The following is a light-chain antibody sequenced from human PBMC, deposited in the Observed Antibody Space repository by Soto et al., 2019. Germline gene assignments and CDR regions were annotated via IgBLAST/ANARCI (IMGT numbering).Light chain of an antibody. CDR2: KAS. CDR3: QHYNSYSEA. CDR1: QGISSY. V-gene: IGKV1-8*01. Sequence: AIRTTKSPSSLSASTSDRVTTTCRASQGISSYLAWYQQKPGKAPKLLIYKASTLKSGVPSRFSGSGSGTEFTLTISSLQPDDFATYYCQHYNSYSEAFGQGTKVDIK. J-gene: IGKJ1*01.